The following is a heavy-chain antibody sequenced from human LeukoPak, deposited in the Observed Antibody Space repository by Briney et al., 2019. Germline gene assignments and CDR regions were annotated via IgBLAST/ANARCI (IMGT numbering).Heavy chain of an antibody. CDR2: INGDGSST. J-gene: IGHJ4*02. CDR1: GFTFRNFW. D-gene: IGHD4-17*01. V-gene: IGHV3-74*01. Sequence: GGSLRLSCAASGFTFRNFWMHWARQVPGKGLAWVSGINGDGSSTFYADSVKGRFTISRDNAKNALDLQMNSLRVEDTAVYYCGPLDYGDWGQGTLVTVSS. CDR3: GPLDYGD.